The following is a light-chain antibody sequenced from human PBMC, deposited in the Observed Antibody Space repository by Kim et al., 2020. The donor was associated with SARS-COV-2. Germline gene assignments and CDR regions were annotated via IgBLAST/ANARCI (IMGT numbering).Light chain of an antibody. J-gene: IGLJ1*01. CDR3: QVWDSSSDQGV. CDR1: TLEVKV. V-gene: IGLV3-21*04. Sequence: SYELTQPPSVSVAPGKTARITCGGTTLEVKVCTGTSRSQARPPVLVIYYDSDRPSGIPERFSGTNSGNTATLTISRVEAGDEADYYCQVWDSSSDQGVFGTGTKVTVL. CDR2: YDS.